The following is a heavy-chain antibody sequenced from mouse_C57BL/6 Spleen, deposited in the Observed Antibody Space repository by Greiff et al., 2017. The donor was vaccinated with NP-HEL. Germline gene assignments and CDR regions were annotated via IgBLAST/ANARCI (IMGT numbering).Heavy chain of an antibody. Sequence: EVKLKQSGAELVKPGASVKLSCTASGFNIKDYYMHWVKQRTEQGLEWIGRIDPEDGETKYAPKFQGKATITADTSSNTAYLQLSSLTSEDTAVYYCASSGAITTVVPYWYFDVWGTGTTVTVSS. D-gene: IGHD1-1*01. CDR1: GFNIKDYY. CDR2: IDPEDGET. CDR3: ASSGAITTVVPYWYFDV. J-gene: IGHJ1*03. V-gene: IGHV14-2*01.